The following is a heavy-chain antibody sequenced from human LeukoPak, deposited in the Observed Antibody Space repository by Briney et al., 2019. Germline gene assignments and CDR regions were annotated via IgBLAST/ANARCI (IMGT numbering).Heavy chain of an antibody. CDR1: GYSISSGYY. CDR2: IYHSGST. Sequence: SETLSLTCAVSGYSISSGYYWGWIRQPPGKGLEWIGSIYHSGSTYYNPSLKSRVTISLDTSKNQFSLKLSSVTAADTAVYYCASLGITMVRGVIIEGGLFDYWGQGTLVTVSS. J-gene: IGHJ4*02. V-gene: IGHV4-38-2*01. CDR3: ASLGITMVRGVIIEGGLFDY. D-gene: IGHD3-10*01.